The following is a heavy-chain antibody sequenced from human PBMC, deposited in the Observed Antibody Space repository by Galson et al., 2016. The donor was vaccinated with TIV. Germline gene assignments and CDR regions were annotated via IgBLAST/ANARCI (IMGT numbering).Heavy chain of an antibody. D-gene: IGHD3-22*01. J-gene: IGHJ4*02. CDR3: ARGNHYYDNSGYAKFDY. Sequence: SLRLSCAVSGFKFDDYAMQWVRQFPGKGLEWVSISSWNSGYSGYADSVKGRFTVSSDNAKNSLFLQMNNLGAEDTAFYFCARGNHYYDNSGYAKFDYWGRGTLVTVSS. V-gene: IGHV3-9*01. CDR1: GFKFDDYA. CDR2: SSWNSGYS.